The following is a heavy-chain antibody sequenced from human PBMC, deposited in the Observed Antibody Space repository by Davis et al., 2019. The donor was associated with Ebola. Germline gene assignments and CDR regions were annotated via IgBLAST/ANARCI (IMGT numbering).Heavy chain of an antibody. CDR2: MNPNSGNT. Sequence: ASVMVSCKASAYIFTSYDINWVRQATGQGLEWMGWMNPNSGNTGYSQKFQGRVTMTRNTSTSTAYMYLSSLRTEDTAVYYCARGTRSGDYWGQGTLVTVSS. CDR1: AYIFTSYD. CDR3: ARGTRSGDY. V-gene: IGHV1-8*01. J-gene: IGHJ4*02. D-gene: IGHD1-26*01.